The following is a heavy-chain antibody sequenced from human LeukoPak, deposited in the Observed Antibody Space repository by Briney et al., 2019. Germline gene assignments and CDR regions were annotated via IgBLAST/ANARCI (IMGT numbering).Heavy chain of an antibody. CDR2: IYSGGST. V-gene: IGHV3-66*01. D-gene: IGHD3-22*01. CDR1: GFTLSSNS. J-gene: IGHJ4*02. Sequence: GGSLSLSCAASGFTLSSNSMSWVRQAPGKGLEWVSVIYSGGSTFYADSVKGRFTISRDNSKNTLYLQMNSLRAEDTAVYYCARKHYYDSSGFFPPMDYWGQGTLVTVSS. CDR3: ARKHYYDSSGFFPPMDY.